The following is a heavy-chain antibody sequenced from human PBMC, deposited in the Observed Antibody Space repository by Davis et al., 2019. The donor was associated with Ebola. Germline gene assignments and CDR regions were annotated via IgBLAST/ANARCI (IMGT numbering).Heavy chain of an antibody. CDR3: ARGYYDILTGYYQWPYFDY. D-gene: IGHD3-9*01. CDR2: IFPADSDT. CDR1: GYRFPYYW. Sequence: GGSLRLSCRASGYRFPYYWIAWVRQMPGKGLECMGIIFPADSDTIYSPSFEGQVTISADKSISTAYLQWSSLKASDTAMYYCARGYYDILTGYYQWPYFDYWGQGTLVTVSS. J-gene: IGHJ4*02. V-gene: IGHV5-51*01.